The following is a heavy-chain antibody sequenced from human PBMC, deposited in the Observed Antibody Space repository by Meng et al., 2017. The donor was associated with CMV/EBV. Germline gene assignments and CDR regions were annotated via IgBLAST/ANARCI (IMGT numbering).Heavy chain of an antibody. D-gene: IGHD3-22*01. J-gene: IGHJ5*02. V-gene: IGHV4-61*02. CDR3: AREVVVITPYNWFDP. CDR1: GGSISSGSYY. CDR2: IYTSGST. Sequence: VPLQESGPGRVKPSQTLSLPCTVSGGSISSGSYYWSWIRQPAGKGLEWIGRIYTSGSTNYNPSLKSRVTISVDTSKNQFSLKLSSVTAADTAVYYCAREVVVITPYNWFDPWGQGTLVTVSS.